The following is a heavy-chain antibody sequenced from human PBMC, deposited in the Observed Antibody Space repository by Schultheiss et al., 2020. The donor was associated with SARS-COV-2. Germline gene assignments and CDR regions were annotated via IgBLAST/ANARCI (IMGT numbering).Heavy chain of an antibody. CDR3: AREIAAAGIGGF. V-gene: IGHV3-7*01. CDR2: IKQDGSEK. D-gene: IGHD6-13*01. J-gene: IGHJ4*02. CDR1: GFTFSSYW. Sequence: GESLKISCAASGFTFSSYWMSWVRQAPGKGLEWVANIKQDGSEKYYVDSVKGRFTISRDNAKNSLYLQMNSLRAEDTAVYYCAREIAAAGIGGFWGQGTLVTVSS.